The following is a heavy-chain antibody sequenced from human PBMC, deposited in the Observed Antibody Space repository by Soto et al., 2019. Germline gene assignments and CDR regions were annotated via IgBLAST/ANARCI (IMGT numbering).Heavy chain of an antibody. CDR2: ISYDGSNK. D-gene: IGHD6-19*01. V-gene: IGHV3-30-3*01. Sequence: QVQLVESGGGVVQPGRSLRLSCAASGFTFSRYSMHWVRQAPGKGLEWVAVISYDGSNKYYADSVKGRFTISRDNSKNXPYTQXXSLRAEDTAVYYCATNPPNPSRYSSGRYGGGWFDPWGQGTLVTVSS. CDR3: ATNPPNPSRYSSGRYGGGWFDP. J-gene: IGHJ5*02. CDR1: GFTFSRYS.